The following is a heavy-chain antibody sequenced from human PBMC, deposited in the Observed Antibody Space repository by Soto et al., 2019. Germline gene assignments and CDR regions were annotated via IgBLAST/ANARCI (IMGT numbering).Heavy chain of an antibody. CDR1: GYTCTSYD. CDR2: MNPNSGNT. J-gene: IGHJ6*03. V-gene: IGHV1-8*01. D-gene: IGHD3-10*01. CDR3: AREQGHYGSGTDYYYYMDV. Sequence: QVQLVQSGAEVKKPGASVKVSCKASGYTCTSYDINWVRQSTGQGLEWMGWMNPNSGNTGYAQKFQGRVTITRNTFISTAYMELISLSSEATAVYYCAREQGHYGSGTDYYYYMDVWGKGTTVTVSS.